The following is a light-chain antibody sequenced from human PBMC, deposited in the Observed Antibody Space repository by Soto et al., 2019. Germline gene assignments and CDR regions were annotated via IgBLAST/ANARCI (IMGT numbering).Light chain of an antibody. CDR2: DAS. J-gene: IGKJ5*01. Sequence: EIVLTQSPATLSLSPGERATLSCRTSQSVSNYLAWYQQKPGQAPRLLIYDASNRATGIPARFSGSGSATDFTLTISSLEPKDFAVYYCQQGGTFGQGKRLEIK. V-gene: IGKV3-11*01. CDR3: QQGGT. CDR1: QSVSNY.